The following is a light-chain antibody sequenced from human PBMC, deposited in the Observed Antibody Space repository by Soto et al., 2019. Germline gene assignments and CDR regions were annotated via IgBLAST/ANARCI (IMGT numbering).Light chain of an antibody. CDR2: AAS. Sequence: AIQMTQSPSSLSANVGDRVTVTCRASQGIRNDLGWYQQKPGKAPKLLIYAASSLQSGVPPRFSCTGSGTDFTLTISSLQPEDFATSFCLQDYNYPRTFGQGTKVEVK. CDR1: QGIRND. J-gene: IGKJ1*01. V-gene: IGKV1-6*01. CDR3: LQDYNYPRT.